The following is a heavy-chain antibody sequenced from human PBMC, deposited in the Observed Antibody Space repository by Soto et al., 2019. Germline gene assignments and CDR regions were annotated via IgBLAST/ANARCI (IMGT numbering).Heavy chain of an antibody. V-gene: IGHV3-30-3*01. CDR1: GFTFSSYA. J-gene: IGHJ4*02. Sequence: QVQLVESGGGVVQHGRSLRLSCAASGFTFSSYAMHWVRQAPGKGLEWVAVISYDGSNKYYADSVKGRFTISRDNSKNTLYLQMNSLRAEDTAVYYCARDRAVVTAITPGYFDYWGQGTLVTVSS. D-gene: IGHD2-21*02. CDR2: ISYDGSNK. CDR3: ARDRAVVTAITPGYFDY.